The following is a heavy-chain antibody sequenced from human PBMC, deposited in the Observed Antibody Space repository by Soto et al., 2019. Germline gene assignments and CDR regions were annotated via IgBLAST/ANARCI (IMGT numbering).Heavy chain of an antibody. CDR2: FYYSGST. CDR3: ARGGWKLFDY. J-gene: IGHJ4*02. V-gene: IGHV4-59*01. D-gene: IGHD6-19*01. CDR1: GGSISSYY. Sequence: QAQLQESGPGLVKPSETLSLTCTVSGGSISSYYWSWIRQPPGKGLEWIGYFYYSGSTNYNPSLXSXVXIXXDTSKNQFSLKLSSVTAADTAVYYCARGGWKLFDYWGQGTLVTVSS.